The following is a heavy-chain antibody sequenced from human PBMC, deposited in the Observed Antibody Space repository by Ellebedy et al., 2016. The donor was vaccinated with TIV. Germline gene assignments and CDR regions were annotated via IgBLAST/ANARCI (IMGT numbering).Heavy chain of an antibody. Sequence: GESLKISXAASGFTFSSYAMSWVRQAPGKGLEWVSAISGSGGSTYYADSVKGRFTISRDNSKNTLYLQMNSLRAEDTAVYYCAKDTRVRGVIIDYWGQGTLVTVSS. V-gene: IGHV3-23*01. CDR2: ISGSGGST. J-gene: IGHJ4*02. D-gene: IGHD3-10*01. CDR3: AKDTRVRGVIIDY. CDR1: GFTFSSYA.